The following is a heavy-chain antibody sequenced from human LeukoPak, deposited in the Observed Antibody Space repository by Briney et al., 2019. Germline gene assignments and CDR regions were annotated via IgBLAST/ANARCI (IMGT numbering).Heavy chain of an antibody. D-gene: IGHD3-16*02. Sequence: ASVKVSCKASGGTFSSYAISWVRQAPGQGLEWMGGIIPIFGTANYAQKFQGRVTITTDESTSTAYMELSSLRSVDTAVYYCARGSSNWFDPWGQGTLVTVSS. CDR1: GGTFSSYA. CDR3: ARGSSNWFDP. J-gene: IGHJ5*02. CDR2: IIPIFGTA. V-gene: IGHV1-69*05.